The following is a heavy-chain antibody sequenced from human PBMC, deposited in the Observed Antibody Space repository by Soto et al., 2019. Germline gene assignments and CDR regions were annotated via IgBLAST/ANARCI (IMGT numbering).Heavy chain of an antibody. V-gene: IGHV3-9*01. D-gene: IGHD2-15*01. CDR3: AKDIGPIGYCSGGSCHYPVFDY. Sequence: EVQLVESGGGLVQPGRSLRLSCAASGFTFDDYAMHWVRQAPGKGLEWVSGISWNSGSIGYADSVKGRFTISRDNAKNSLYLQMNSLRAEDTALYYCAKDIGPIGYCSGGSCHYPVFDYWGQGTLVTVSS. J-gene: IGHJ4*02. CDR2: ISWNSGSI. CDR1: GFTFDDYA.